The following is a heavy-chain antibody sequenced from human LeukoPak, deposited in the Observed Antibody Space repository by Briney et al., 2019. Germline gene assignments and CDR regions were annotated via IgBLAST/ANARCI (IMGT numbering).Heavy chain of an antibody. J-gene: IGHJ5*02. D-gene: IGHD2-21*01. Sequence: PGGFLRLSCAASGFTFSSYAMSWVRQAPGKGLEWVSAISGSGGSTYYADSVKGRFTISRDNSKNTLYLQMNSLRAEDTAVYYCAKERAYCGGDCPNWFDPWGQGTLVTVSS. V-gene: IGHV3-23*01. CDR2: ISGSGGST. CDR3: AKERAYCGGDCPNWFDP. CDR1: GFTFSSYA.